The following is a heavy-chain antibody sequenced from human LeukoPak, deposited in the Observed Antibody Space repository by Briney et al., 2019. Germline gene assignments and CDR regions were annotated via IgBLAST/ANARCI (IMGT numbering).Heavy chain of an antibody. Sequence: PSETLSLTCTVSGGSISSSSYYWGWIRQPPGKGLEWIGSIYHSGSTYYNPSLKSRVTISVDTSKNQFSLKLSSVTAADTAVYYCARESSGSYYDYWGQGTLVTVSS. CDR3: ARESSGSYYDY. CDR1: GGSISSSSYY. V-gene: IGHV4-39*07. J-gene: IGHJ4*02. CDR2: IYHSGST. D-gene: IGHD1-26*01.